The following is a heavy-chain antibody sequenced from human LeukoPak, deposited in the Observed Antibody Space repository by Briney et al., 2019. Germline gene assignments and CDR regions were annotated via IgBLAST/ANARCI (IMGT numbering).Heavy chain of an antibody. CDR2: ISSSSSYI. V-gene: IGHV3-21*01. J-gene: IGHJ4*02. CDR1: GFTFSSYS. D-gene: IGHD3-22*01. CDR3: ARDVHYYDSSGYYDMFDY. Sequence: GGSLRLSCAASGFTFSSYSMNWVRQAPGKGLEWVSSISSSSSYIYYADSAKGRFTISRDNAKNSLYLQMNSLRAEDTAVYYCARDVHYYDSSGYYDMFDYWGQGTLVTVSS.